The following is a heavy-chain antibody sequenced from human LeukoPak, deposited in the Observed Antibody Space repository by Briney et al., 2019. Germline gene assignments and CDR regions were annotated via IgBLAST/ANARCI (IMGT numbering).Heavy chain of an antibody. V-gene: IGHV1-2*02. CDR3: ARDGVAVAGTGAY. J-gene: IGHJ4*02. CDR1: GYTFTGYY. D-gene: IGHD6-19*01. Sequence: ASVKVSCKASGYTFTGYYMHWVRQAPGQGLEWMGWINPNSGGTNYAQKFQGRVTMTTDTSTSTAYMELRSLRSDDTAVYYCARDGVAVAGTGAYWGQGTLVTVSS. CDR2: INPNSGGT.